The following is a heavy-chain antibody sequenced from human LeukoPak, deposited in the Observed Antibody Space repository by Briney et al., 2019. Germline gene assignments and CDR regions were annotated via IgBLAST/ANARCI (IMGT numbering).Heavy chain of an antibody. CDR3: ARGEIWLPFDY. J-gene: IGHJ4*02. D-gene: IGHD5-18*01. CDR2: ISGSGGST. V-gene: IGHV3-23*01. Sequence: ASVKVSCKASGGTFSSYAMSWVRQAPGKGLEWVSAISGSGGSTYYADSVKGRFTISRDNSKNTLYLQMNSLRAEDTAVYYCARGEIWLPFDYWGQGTLVTVSS. CDR1: GGTFSSYA.